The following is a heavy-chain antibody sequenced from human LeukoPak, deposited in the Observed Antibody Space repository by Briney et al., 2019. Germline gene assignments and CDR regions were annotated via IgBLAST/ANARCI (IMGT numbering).Heavy chain of an antibody. J-gene: IGHJ3*02. V-gene: IGHV4-39*07. D-gene: IGHD3-16*01. Sequence: SETLSLTCTVSGGSISSSSYYWGWIRQPPGKGLEWIGSIYYSGSTYYNPSLKSRVAISVDTSKNQFSLKLSSVTAADTAVYYCAKEGSFGPSGDAFDIWGQGTMVTVSS. CDR3: AKEGSFGPSGDAFDI. CDR2: IYYSGST. CDR1: GGSISSSSYY.